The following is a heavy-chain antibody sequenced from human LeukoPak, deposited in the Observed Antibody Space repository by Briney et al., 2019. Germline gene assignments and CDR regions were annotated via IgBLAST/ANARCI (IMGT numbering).Heavy chain of an antibody. V-gene: IGHV3-15*01. D-gene: IGHD5-12*01. CDR1: GFTFSNAW. J-gene: IGHJ4*02. Sequence: GGALRLSCAASGFTFSNAWMSWVRQAPGKGLEWGGRIKSKTDGGTTDYAAPVKGRFTISRDDSKNTLYLQMNSLKTEDTAVYYCTTDRSGYSGYDYYFDYWGQGTLVTVSS. CDR3: TTDRSGYSGYDYYFDY. CDR2: IKSKTDGGTT.